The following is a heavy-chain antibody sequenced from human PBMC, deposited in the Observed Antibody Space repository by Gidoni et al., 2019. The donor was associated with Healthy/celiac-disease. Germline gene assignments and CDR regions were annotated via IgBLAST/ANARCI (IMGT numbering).Heavy chain of an antibody. CDR3: ARDPVVPAANYYYYYGMDV. V-gene: IGHV4-4*07. Sequence: QVQLQESGPGLVKPSETLSLTCTVSGGSISSYYWSWIRQPAGKGLEWIGRIYTSGSTNYNPSLKSRVTMSVDTSKNQFSLKLSSVTAADTAVYYCARDPVVPAANYYYYYGMDVWGQGTTVTVSS. D-gene: IGHD2-2*01. CDR2: IYTSGST. J-gene: IGHJ6*02. CDR1: GGSISSYY.